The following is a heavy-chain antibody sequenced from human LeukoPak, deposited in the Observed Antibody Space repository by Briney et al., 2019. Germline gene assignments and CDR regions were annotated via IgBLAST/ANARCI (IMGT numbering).Heavy chain of an antibody. CDR1: EFTFSSYG. V-gene: IGHV3-30*02. CDR3: WGFGELEDY. J-gene: IGHJ4*02. D-gene: IGHD3-10*01. Sequence: GGSLRLSCVASEFTFSSYGMHWVRQAPGKGLEWVAYIRYDGSDRYYADSVKGRFTISRDNSKNTLYLQMNSLRAEDTAVYYCWGFGELEDYWGQGTLVTVSS. CDR2: IRYDGSDR.